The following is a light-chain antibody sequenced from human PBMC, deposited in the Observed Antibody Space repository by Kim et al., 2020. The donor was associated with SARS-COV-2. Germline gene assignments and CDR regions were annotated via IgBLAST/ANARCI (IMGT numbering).Light chain of an antibody. CDR1: QSLLYTNGDSV. Sequence: GEPASISCKSSQSLLYTNGDSVLSWYLQKPGQSPQLLIYLVSNRASGVPDRFSGSGSDSDFTLKISRVEAEDVGVYFCMQTLQTPTFGQGTKLEI. CDR2: LVS. CDR3: MQTLQTPT. V-gene: IGKV2-28*01. J-gene: IGKJ2*01.